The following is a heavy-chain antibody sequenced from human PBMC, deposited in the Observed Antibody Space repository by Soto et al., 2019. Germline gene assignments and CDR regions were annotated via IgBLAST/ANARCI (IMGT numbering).Heavy chain of an antibody. CDR3: VRSKGGYSYGTPFDY. CDR2: ISWNSGNI. J-gene: IGHJ4*02. D-gene: IGHD5-18*01. CDR1: GLTFDDYA. Sequence: PGGSLRLSCAASGLTFDDYAMYWVRQVLGKGLEWVSSISWNSGNIGYADSVKGRFTTPRDNAENSLYLQMNSLRPEDTALYYCVRSKGGYSYGTPFDYWGQGTLVTVSS. V-gene: IGHV3-9*01.